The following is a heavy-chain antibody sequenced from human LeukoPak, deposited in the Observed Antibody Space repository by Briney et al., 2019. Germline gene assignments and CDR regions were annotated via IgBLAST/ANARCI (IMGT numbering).Heavy chain of an antibody. CDR2: INPNSGGT. CDR3: ASMVRGVPVLDY. CDR1: GYTFTGYY. V-gene: IGHV1-2*02. J-gene: IGHJ4*02. Sequence: ASVKVSCKASGYTFTGYYIHWVRQAPGQGLEWMGWINPNSGGTNYAQKFQGRVTMTRDTSISTAYMERSRLRSDGTAVYYCASMVRGVPVLDYWGQGTLVTVSS. D-gene: IGHD3-10*01.